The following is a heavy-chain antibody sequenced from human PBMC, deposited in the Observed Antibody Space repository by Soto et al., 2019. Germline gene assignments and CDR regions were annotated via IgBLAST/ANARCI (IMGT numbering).Heavy chain of an antibody. CDR3: ARGSRSSGAARPRNYYYYMDV. CDR1: GFTFSSYS. Sequence: GGSLRLSCAASGFTFSSYSMNWVRQAPGKGLEWVSSISSSSSYIYYADSVKGRFTISRDNAKNSLYLQMNSLRAEDTAVYYCARGSRSSGAARPRNYYYYMDVWGKGTTVTVSS. V-gene: IGHV3-21*01. D-gene: IGHD6-6*01. CDR2: ISSSSSYI. J-gene: IGHJ6*03.